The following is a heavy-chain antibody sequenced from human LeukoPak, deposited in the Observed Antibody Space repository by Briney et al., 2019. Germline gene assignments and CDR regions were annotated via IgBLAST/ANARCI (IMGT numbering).Heavy chain of an antibody. V-gene: IGHV1-58*01. CDR2: IVVGSGKT. Sequence: ASVKVSCKASGFTFTSSAVQWVRQARGQRIEWIGWIVVGSGKTNYAQKFQERVTITRDMSTSTAYMELSSLRSEDTAVYYCAAANSGSYYYFDYWGQGTLVTVSS. D-gene: IGHD1-26*01. CDR1: GFTFTSSA. CDR3: AAANSGSYYYFDY. J-gene: IGHJ4*02.